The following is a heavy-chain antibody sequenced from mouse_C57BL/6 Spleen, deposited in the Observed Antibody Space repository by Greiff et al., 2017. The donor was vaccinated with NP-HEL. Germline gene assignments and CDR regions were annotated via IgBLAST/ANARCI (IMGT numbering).Heavy chain of an antibody. V-gene: IGHV1-18*01. D-gene: IGHD3-2*02. Sequence: EVQLQQSGPELVKPGASVKIPCKASGYTFTDYNMDWVKQSHGKSLEWIGDINPNNGGTIYNQKFKGKATLTVDKSSSTAYMELRSLTSEDTAVYYCAGSSGLLFAYWGQGTLVTVSA. CDR1: GYTFTDYN. CDR2: INPNNGGT. J-gene: IGHJ3*01. CDR3: AGSSGLLFAY.